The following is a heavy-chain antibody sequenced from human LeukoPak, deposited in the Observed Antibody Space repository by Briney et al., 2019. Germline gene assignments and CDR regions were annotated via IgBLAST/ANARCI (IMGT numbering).Heavy chain of an antibody. CDR1: GGSISSGGYY. Sequence: NPSETLSLTCTVSGGSISSGGYYWSWIRQHPGKGLEWIGYIYYSGSTYYNPSLKSRVTISVDTSKNQFSLKLSSVTAADTAVYYCARELNQLEPSNWFDPWGQGTLVTVSS. CDR2: IYYSGST. V-gene: IGHV4-31*03. J-gene: IGHJ5*02. D-gene: IGHD1-1*01. CDR3: ARELNQLEPSNWFDP.